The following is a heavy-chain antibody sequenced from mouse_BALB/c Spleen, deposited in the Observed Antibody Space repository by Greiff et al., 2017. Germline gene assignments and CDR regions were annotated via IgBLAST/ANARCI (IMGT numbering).Heavy chain of an antibody. D-gene: IGHD2-12*01. CDR1: GYTFTSYW. J-gene: IGHJ3*01. CDR2: INPSNGRT. V-gene: IGHV1S81*02. CDR3: ERSASYDGFAY. Sequence: QVQLQQPGAELVKPGASVKLSCKASGYTFTSYWMHWVKQRPGQGLEWIGEINPSNGRTNYNEKFKSKATLTVDKSSSTAYMQLSSLTSEDSAVYYCERSASYDGFAYWGQGTLVTVAA.